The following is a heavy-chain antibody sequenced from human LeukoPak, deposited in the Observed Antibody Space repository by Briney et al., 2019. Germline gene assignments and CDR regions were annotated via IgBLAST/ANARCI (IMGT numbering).Heavy chain of an antibody. J-gene: IGHJ4*02. CDR3: AKVNSRGYFDY. CDR1: GFTFRNFW. Sequence: PGGSLRLSCAASGFTFRNFWMSWVRQAPGRGLEWVANIHPEGNEKYHVDSVKGRLTISRDNSKNSLYLQMNSLRTEDTALYYRAKVNSRGYFDYWGQGTLVTVSS. D-gene: IGHD4-23*01. CDR2: IHPEGNEK. V-gene: IGHV3-7*03.